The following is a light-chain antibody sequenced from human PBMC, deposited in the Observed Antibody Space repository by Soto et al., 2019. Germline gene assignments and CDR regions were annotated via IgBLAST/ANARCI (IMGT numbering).Light chain of an antibody. CDR1: SSNIGSNP. Sequence: QSVLTQPPSASGTPGQRVTISCSGSSSNIGSNPVSWYQQLPGTAPKLLIYSNNQRPSGVAARFSGSKSGSSASLAISGLQSADEADDYCGAWDDSLNDVVFGGGTKVTVL. CDR2: SNN. CDR3: GAWDDSLNDVV. V-gene: IGLV1-44*01. J-gene: IGLJ2*01.